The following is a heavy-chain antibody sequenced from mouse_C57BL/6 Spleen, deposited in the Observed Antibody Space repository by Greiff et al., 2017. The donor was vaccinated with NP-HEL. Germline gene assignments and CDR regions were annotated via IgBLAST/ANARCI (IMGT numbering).Heavy chain of an antibody. Sequence: QVQLQQSGAELARPGASVKLSCKASGYTFTSYGISWVKQRTGQGLEWIGEIYPRSGNTYYNEKFKGKATLTADKSSSTAYMELRSLASEDSAVYFWARAVTTVVAPGAMDYWGQGTSVTVSS. CDR2: IYPRSGNT. CDR1: GYTFTSYG. D-gene: IGHD1-1*01. V-gene: IGHV1-81*01. J-gene: IGHJ4*01. CDR3: ARAVTTVVAPGAMDY.